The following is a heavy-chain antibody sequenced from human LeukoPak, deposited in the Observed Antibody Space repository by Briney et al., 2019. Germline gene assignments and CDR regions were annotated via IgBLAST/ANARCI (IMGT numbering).Heavy chain of an antibody. CDR2: IGTAGDT. CDR3: ARQMTPHGNFDY. CDR1: GFTLSNFA. V-gene: IGHV3-13*01. D-gene: IGHD1-26*01. J-gene: IGHJ4*02. Sequence: PGGSLRLSCAASGFTLSNFAMHWVRQAPGKGLEWVSAIGTAGDTFYPGSVKGRFTISRENAKNSLYLQMNSLRADDTAVYYCARQMTPHGNFDYWGQGTLVTASS.